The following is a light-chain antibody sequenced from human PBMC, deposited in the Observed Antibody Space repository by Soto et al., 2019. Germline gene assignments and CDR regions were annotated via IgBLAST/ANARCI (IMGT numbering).Light chain of an antibody. CDR2: GTS. CDR1: QSVSSNY. CDR3: QQYGNTLWT. J-gene: IGKJ1*01. V-gene: IGKV3-20*01. Sequence: ETVLTQSPGTLSLSPGERATLSCRASQSVSSNYLAWYQQKPGQAPRLLMCGTSNRVTGIPDRFSGSGSETDFTLTISRLEPEDFAVYYCQQYGNTLWTFGQGTKVEV.